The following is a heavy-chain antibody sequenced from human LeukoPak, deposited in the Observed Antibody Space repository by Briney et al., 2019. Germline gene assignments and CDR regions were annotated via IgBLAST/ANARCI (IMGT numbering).Heavy chain of an antibody. V-gene: IGHV1-46*01. CDR2: SNPSGDST. Sequence: GASVKVSCKASGYTFTNYYIHWVRQAPGHGLEWMGISNPSGDSTNYAQKFQGRVTMTRDTSTSTVYMDLSSLRSEDTAVYYCARVGYCSTTSCYCRAFDCWGQGTLVTVSS. D-gene: IGHD2-2*01. CDR3: ARVGYCSTTSCYCRAFDC. J-gene: IGHJ4*02. CDR1: GYTFTNYY.